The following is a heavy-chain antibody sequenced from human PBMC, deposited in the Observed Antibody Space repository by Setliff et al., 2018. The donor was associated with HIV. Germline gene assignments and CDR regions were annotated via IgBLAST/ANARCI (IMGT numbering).Heavy chain of an antibody. Sequence: SETLSLTCTVSGGSISGFHWSWIRQSPGKGLEWIGYIYTGGGTNYNPSLKSRVTISVDTSKSQFSLKLNSVTAADTAVYYCARELGASPHDVFDIWGQGTMVTVSS. D-gene: IGHD3-16*01. V-gene: IGHV4-4*08. CDR1: GGSISGFH. CDR2: IYTGGGT. CDR3: ARELGASPHDVFDI. J-gene: IGHJ3*02.